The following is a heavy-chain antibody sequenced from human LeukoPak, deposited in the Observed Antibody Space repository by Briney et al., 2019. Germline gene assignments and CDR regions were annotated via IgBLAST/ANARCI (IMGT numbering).Heavy chain of an antibody. V-gene: IGHV3-30*18. CDR3: AKDFHGGHDY. Sequence: GGSLRLSCAASGFTFSSYGMHWVRQAPGKGLEWVAVISYDGSNKYYADSVKGRFTISRDNSKNTLYLQMDSLRAEDTAVYYCAKDFHGGHDYWGQGTLVTVSS. D-gene: IGHD3-16*01. J-gene: IGHJ4*02. CDR1: GFTFSSYG. CDR2: ISYDGSNK.